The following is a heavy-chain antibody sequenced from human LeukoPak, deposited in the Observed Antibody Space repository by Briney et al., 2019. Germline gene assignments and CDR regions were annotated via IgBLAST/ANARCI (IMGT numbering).Heavy chain of an antibody. CDR2: IYYSGST. CDR1: GGSISSYY. D-gene: IGHD3-16*01. J-gene: IGHJ4*02. CDR3: ARLGGRAALAPGLVDY. Sequence: PSETLSLTCTVSGGSISSYYWSWIRQPPGKGLEWIGYIYYSGSTNYNPSLKSRVTISVDTSKNQFSLKLSSVTAADTAVYYCARLGGRAALAPGLVDYWGQGTLVTVSS. V-gene: IGHV4-59*08.